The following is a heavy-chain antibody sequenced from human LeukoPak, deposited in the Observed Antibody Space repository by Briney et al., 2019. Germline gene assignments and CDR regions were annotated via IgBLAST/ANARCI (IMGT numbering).Heavy chain of an antibody. V-gene: IGHV3-23*01. Sequence: PGGSLRLSCAASGFTFSSYGMSWVRQAPGKGLEWVSAISGSGGSTYYADSVKGRFTISRDNSKNTLYLQMNSLRAEDTAVYYCANSEEVRYSYGPSFDYWGREPWSPSPQ. CDR1: GFTFSSYG. CDR2: ISGSGGST. CDR3: ANSEEVRYSYGPSFDY. J-gene: IGHJ4*02. D-gene: IGHD5-18*01.